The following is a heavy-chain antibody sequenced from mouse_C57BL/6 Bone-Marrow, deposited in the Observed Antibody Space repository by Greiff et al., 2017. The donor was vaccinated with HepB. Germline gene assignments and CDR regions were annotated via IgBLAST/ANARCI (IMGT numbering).Heavy chain of an antibody. D-gene: IGHD1-1*01. CDR3: ARCGNYYGSSPSYYAMDY. CDR2: INPSNGGT. CDR1: GYTFTSYW. J-gene: IGHJ4*01. Sequence: VQLQQPGTELVKPGASVKLSCKASGYTFTSYWMHWVKQRPGQGLEWIGNINPSNGGTNYNEKFKSKATLTVDKSSSTAYMQLSSLTSEDSAVYYCARCGNYYGSSPSYYAMDYWGQGTSVTVSS. V-gene: IGHV1-53*01.